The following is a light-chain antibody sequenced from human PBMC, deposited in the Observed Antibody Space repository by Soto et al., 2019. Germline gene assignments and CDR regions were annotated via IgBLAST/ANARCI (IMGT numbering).Light chain of an antibody. V-gene: IGKV3-20*01. Sequence: EIELTQSPGTLSLSPGERATLSCRASQRISSSYLAWYQQKPGQAPRLLIYGASSRATGIPDRFSGSGSGTDFTLTINRLDPEDFAVYYCQQFGGSFTFGQGTRLEIK. J-gene: IGKJ5*01. CDR3: QQFGGSFT. CDR1: QRISSSY. CDR2: GAS.